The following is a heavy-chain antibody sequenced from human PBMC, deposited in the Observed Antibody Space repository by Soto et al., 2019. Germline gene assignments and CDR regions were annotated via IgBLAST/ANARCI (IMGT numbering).Heavy chain of an antibody. Sequence: ASVKVSCKASGYTFTGYYMHWVRQAPGQGLEWMGWINPNSGGTNYAQKFQGWVTMTRDTSISTAYMELSRLRSDDTAVYYCARDRLYCSSTSCQTRVLDYWGQGPLVTVSS. V-gene: IGHV1-2*04. D-gene: IGHD2-2*01. J-gene: IGHJ4*02. CDR1: GYTFTGYY. CDR2: INPNSGGT. CDR3: ARDRLYCSSTSCQTRVLDY.